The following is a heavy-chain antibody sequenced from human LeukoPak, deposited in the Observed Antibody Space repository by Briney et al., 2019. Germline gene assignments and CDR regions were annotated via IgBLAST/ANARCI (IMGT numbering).Heavy chain of an antibody. V-gene: IGHV1-2*02. J-gene: IGHJ3*02. CDR1: GYTFTDYY. CDR2: IVTNNGAT. Sequence: ASVKVSCKASGYTFTDYYMHWVRQAPGQGLEWMGWIVTNNGATNYAQNFKGRVTMTGDTSVSTAYVEVSDLKSDDTAVYYCARGGPHHGFDIWAQGTMVTVSS. CDR3: ARGGPHHGFDI.